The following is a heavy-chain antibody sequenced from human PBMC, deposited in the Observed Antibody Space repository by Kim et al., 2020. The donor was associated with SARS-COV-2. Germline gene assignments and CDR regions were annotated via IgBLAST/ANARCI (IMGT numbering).Heavy chain of an antibody. CDR3: ARRVEYTYYFDY. V-gene: IGHV4-39*01. D-gene: IGHD2-8*02. CDR2: IYYSGST. CDR1: GGSISSSSYY. J-gene: IGHJ4*02. Sequence: SETLSLTCTVSGGSISSSSYYWGWIRQPPGKGLEWIGSIYYSGSTYYNPSLKSRVTISVDTSKNQFSLKLSSVTAADTAVYYCARRVEYTYYFDYWGQGTLVTVSS.